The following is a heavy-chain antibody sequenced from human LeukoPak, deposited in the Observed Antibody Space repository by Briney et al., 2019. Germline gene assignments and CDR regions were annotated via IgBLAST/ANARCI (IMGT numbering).Heavy chain of an antibody. Sequence: GGSLRLSCTASGFSVSSKYMSWVRQGPGKGLEWVSVIYSDGTTYYADSVEGRFTISRDNSKDTLYLQMNTLRVEDTAVYYCTRDLMDYDVSTGLHHYYMDVWGQGTTVTVSS. CDR3: TRDLMDYDVSTGLHHYYMDV. CDR1: GFSVSSKY. J-gene: IGHJ6*02. V-gene: IGHV3-53*01. CDR2: IYSDGTT. D-gene: IGHD3-9*01.